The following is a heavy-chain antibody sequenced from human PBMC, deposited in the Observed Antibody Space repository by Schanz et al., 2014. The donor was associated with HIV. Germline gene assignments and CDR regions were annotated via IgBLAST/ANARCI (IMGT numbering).Heavy chain of an antibody. CDR2: MSHDGFSK. J-gene: IGHJ5*02. CDR1: GLTFSSSI. CDR3: ARDWGWQLDPDPFDP. D-gene: IGHD6-6*01. V-gene: IGHV3-30-3*01. Sequence: QVQLVESGGGVVQPGRSLRLSCAASGLTFSSSIMHWVRQAPGKGLEWVAGMSHDGFSKYYTDSVKGRFTISRDNSKNTLYLQMNSLRAEDTAVYYCARDWGWQLDPDPFDPWGQGTLVTVSS.